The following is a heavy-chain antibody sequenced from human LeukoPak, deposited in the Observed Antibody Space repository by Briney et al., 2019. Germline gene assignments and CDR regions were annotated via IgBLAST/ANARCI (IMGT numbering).Heavy chain of an antibody. V-gene: IGHV3-21*01. J-gene: IGHJ4*02. D-gene: IGHD5-18*01. Sequence: GGSLRLSCAASGFTFSSYSMNWVRQAPGKGLEWVSSISSSSSYIYYADSVKGRFTISRGNAKNSLYLQMNSLRAEDTAVYYCARGDTVTAFFWGQGTLVTVSS. CDR1: GFTFSSYS. CDR3: ARGDTVTAFF. CDR2: ISSSSSYI.